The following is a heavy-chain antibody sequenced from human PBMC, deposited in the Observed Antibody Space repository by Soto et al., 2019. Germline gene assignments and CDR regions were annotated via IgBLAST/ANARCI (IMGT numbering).Heavy chain of an antibody. D-gene: IGHD6-19*01. CDR1: GFTFSSYG. CDR3: AKDRVPTRAYSSGSYYYYGMHV. J-gene: IGHJ6*02. Sequence: QVQLVESGGGVVQPGRSLRLSCAASGFTFSSYGMHWVRQAPGKGLEWVAVISYDGSNKYHADSVKGRFTISRDNSKNTLYLQMNSPRAEDTALYFCAKDRVPTRAYSSGSYYYYGMHVWGQGTTVTVSS. CDR2: ISYDGSNK. V-gene: IGHV3-30*18.